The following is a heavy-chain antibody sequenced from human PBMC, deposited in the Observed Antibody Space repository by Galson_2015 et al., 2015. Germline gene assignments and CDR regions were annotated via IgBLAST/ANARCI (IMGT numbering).Heavy chain of an antibody. Sequence: SLRLSCAASGFTFSIYAMHWVRQAPGKGLEWVAVISYDGSNKYYADSVKGRFTISRDNSKNTLYLQMNSLRAEDTAVYYCARGREEDIAAAAYWGQGTLVTVSS. D-gene: IGHD6-13*01. CDR1: GFTFSIYA. CDR2: ISYDGSNK. CDR3: ARGREEDIAAAAY. J-gene: IGHJ4*02. V-gene: IGHV3-30-3*01.